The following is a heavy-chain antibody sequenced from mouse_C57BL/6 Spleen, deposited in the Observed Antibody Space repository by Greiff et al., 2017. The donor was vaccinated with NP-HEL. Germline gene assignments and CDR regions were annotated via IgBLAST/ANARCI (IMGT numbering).Heavy chain of an antibody. CDR3: ARRGYYGSSYYFDY. V-gene: IGHV1-50*01. D-gene: IGHD1-1*01. CDR1: GYTFTSYW. CDR2: IDPSDSYT. J-gene: IGHJ2*01. Sequence: VQLQQPGAELVKPGASVKLSCKASGYTFTSYWIQWVKQRPGQGLEWIGEIDPSDSYTNYNQKFKGKATLTVDTSSSTAYMQLSSLTSEDSAVYYCARRGYYGSSYYFDYWGQGTTLTVSS.